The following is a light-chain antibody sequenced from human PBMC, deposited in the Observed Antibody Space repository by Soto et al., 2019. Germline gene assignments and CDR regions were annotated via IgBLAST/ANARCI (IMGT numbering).Light chain of an antibody. V-gene: IGLV2-11*01. J-gene: IGLJ1*01. CDR2: DVS. Sequence: QSALTQPRSVSGSPGQSVTISCTGTSSDVGGYKSVSWYQQHPGKAPKLMIYDVSKRPSGVPDRFSGSKSGNTASLTISGLQAEDEADYYCCSFAGTSYVFVTGTKLTVL. CDR3: CSFAGTSYV. CDR1: SSDVGGYKS.